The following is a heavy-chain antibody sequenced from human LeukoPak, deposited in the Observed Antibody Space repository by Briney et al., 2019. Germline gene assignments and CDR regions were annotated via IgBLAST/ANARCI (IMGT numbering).Heavy chain of an antibody. CDR1: GYTFTGYY. CDR3: ARVLIVEDSESHYFDY. V-gene: IGHV1-2*02. Sequence: ASVKVSCKASGYTFTGYYMQWVRQAPGQGLEWMGWIEPNSGGTNSAQKFQGRVTMTRDTSISTAYMELRRLRSDDTAVYYCARVLIVEDSESHYFDYWGQGTLVTVTS. CDR2: IEPNSGGT. J-gene: IGHJ4*02. D-gene: IGHD1-26*01.